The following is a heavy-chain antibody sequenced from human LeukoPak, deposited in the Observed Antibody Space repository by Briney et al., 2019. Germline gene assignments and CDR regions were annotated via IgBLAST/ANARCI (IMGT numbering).Heavy chain of an antibody. D-gene: IGHD3-10*01. Sequence: PGGSLRLSCAVSGFTFDDYAMHWVRQAPGKGLEWVSGISWNSGSIGYADSVKGRFTISRDNAKNSLYLQVNSLRVEDTAVYYCAKVAKYYYGSETYYFFEHWGQGTPVTASS. V-gene: IGHV3-9*01. CDR1: GFTFDDYA. J-gene: IGHJ4*02. CDR2: ISWNSGSI. CDR3: AKVAKYYYGSETYYFFEH.